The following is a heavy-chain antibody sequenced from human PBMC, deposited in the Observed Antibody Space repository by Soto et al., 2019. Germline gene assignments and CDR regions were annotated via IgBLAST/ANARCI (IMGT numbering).Heavy chain of an antibody. J-gene: IGHJ6*02. CDR3: AHRAYEVTVWYYYYGMDV. CDR2: IYWDDDK. Sequence: QITLKESGPTLVKPTQTLTLTYTFSGFSLSTSGVGVGWIRQPPGKALEWLALIYWDDDKRYSPSLKSRLTITKDTSKNHVVLTMTNMDPVDTATYYCAHRAYEVTVWYYYYGMDVWGQGTTVTVSS. D-gene: IGHD3-3*01. V-gene: IGHV2-5*02. CDR1: GFSLSTSGVG.